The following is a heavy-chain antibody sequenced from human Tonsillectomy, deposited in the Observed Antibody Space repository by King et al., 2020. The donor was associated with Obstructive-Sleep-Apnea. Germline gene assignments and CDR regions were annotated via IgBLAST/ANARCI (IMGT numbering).Heavy chain of an antibody. CDR2: ISTYNGNT. CDR1: GYTFTSFG. CDR3: SRGLSATVTPIPFDV. J-gene: IGHJ4*02. Sequence: QLVQSGAEVKKPGASVKVSCKASGYTFTSFGISWVRQAPGQGLEWIGWISTYNGNTNYAQKFQGRVTMTTDTSTTTGYMGLRSLRSDDTAIYYCSRGLSATVTPIPFDVWGQGTLVSVSS. V-gene: IGHV1-18*04. D-gene: IGHD4-17*01.